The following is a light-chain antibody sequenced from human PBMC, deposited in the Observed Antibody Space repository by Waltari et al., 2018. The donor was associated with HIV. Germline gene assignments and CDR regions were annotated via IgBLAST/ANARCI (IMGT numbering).Light chain of an antibody. Sequence: FFLTQPHSVSDSPAKTVTISSTRNSGNIATPYVQWYQQRPGSSPTTVIYEDNQRPSGVPDRFSGSIDSSSNSAALTISGLETDDEADYYCQSYDNNDVIFGGGTRLTVL. CDR1: SGNIATPY. J-gene: IGLJ2*01. CDR2: EDN. V-gene: IGLV6-57*01. CDR3: QSYDNNDVI.